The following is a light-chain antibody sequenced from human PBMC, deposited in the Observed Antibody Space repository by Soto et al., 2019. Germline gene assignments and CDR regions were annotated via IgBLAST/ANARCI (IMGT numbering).Light chain of an antibody. CDR2: DVS. J-gene: IGLJ2*01. V-gene: IGLV2-11*01. CDR1: SSDVGRYNF. Sequence: QSALAQPRSVSGSPGQSVTISCTGTSSDVGRYNFVSWYQQHPGRAPKLMIFDVSQRPSGVPDRFSASKSGNTASLTITGLQAEDEADYYCCSYAGDSAVFGVGTKVTVL. CDR3: CSYAGDSAV.